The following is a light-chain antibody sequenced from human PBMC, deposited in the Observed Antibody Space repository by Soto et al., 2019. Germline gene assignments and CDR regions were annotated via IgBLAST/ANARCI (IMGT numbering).Light chain of an antibody. CDR1: QSLTNSF. CDR3: QQYGTSEII. J-gene: IGKJ5*01. V-gene: IGKV3-20*01. CDR2: DTS. Sequence: EILLTQSPGTLALSPGERATLSCRASQSLTNSFIAWYQQKPGQAPRLLIYDTSSRATGIPDRYSGSGSGTDFTLTISRLEPEDFEVFFCQQYGTSEIIFGQGTRLEIK.